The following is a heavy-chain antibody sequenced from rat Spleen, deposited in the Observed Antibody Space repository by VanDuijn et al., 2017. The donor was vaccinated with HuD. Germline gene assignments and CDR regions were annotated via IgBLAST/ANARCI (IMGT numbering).Heavy chain of an antibody. V-gene: IGHV5-20*01. CDR3: VREDLGINH. CDR2: ITNTGGST. CDR1: GFTFSDYH. Sequence: EVQLVESGGGLVQPGRSLKLSCAASGFTFSDYHLAWVRQAPTRGLEWVASITNTGGSTYYPDSVKGRFTISRDNAKSTLYLQMNSLRSEDTAIYYCVREDLGINHWGQGVMVTVSS. J-gene: IGHJ2*01. D-gene: IGHD1-9*01.